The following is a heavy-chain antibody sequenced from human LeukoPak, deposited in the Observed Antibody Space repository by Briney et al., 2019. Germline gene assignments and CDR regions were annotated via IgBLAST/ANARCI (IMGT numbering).Heavy chain of an antibody. Sequence: PGGSLRLSCAASGFTFSSYAMSWVRQALGKGLEWVSAISGSGGSTYYADSVKGRFTISRDNSKNTLYLQMNSLRAEDTAVYYCAKVAAAGTTKPYYFDYWGQGTLVTVSS. V-gene: IGHV3-23*01. CDR1: GFTFSSYA. CDR2: ISGSGGST. D-gene: IGHD6-13*01. CDR3: AKVAAAGTTKPYYFDY. J-gene: IGHJ4*02.